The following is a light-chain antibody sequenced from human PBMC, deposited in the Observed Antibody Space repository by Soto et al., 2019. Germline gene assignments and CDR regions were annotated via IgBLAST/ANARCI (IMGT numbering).Light chain of an antibody. CDR1: QSVSSN. CDR3: QQYYNWPRT. V-gene: IGKV3-15*01. CDR2: GAS. J-gene: IGKJ1*01. Sequence: EIVMTQSPATLSVSPGGGAPIPCRASQSVSSNLAWYQQKPGQAPRLIIYGASTRATGIPDRFSGSWSGTECTLSISSLQSEDVAVYYCQQYYNWPRTLGQGTKVDIK.